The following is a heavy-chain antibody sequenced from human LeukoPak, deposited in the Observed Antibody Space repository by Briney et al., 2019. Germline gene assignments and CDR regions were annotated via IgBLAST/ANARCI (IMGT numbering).Heavy chain of an antibody. V-gene: IGHV3-33*01. CDR2: IWFDGSNK. D-gene: IGHD6-13*01. J-gene: IGHJ4*02. CDR1: GFTFKNHG. Sequence: GGSLRLSCAASGFTFKNHGMYWVRQPPGKGLEWVAVIWFDGSNKYYAEAVQGRFAISRDNSRNILSLQMDSVRVEDTAVYYCVRWGPGAAVDYWGQGTQVTVSS. CDR3: VRWGPGAAVDY.